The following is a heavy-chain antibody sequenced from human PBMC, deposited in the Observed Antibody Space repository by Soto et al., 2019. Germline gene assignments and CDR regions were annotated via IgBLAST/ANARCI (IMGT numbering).Heavy chain of an antibody. J-gene: IGHJ3*02. D-gene: IGHD3-22*01. V-gene: IGHV1-46*01. Sequence: ASVKVSCKASGYTFTSYYMHWVRQAPGQGLEWMGIINPSGGSTSYAQKFQGRVTMTRDTSTSTVYMELSSLRSEDTAVYYCARDKSYDSSGYFFPDDAFDIWGQGTMVTVSS. CDR2: INPSGGST. CDR3: ARDKSYDSSGYFFPDDAFDI. CDR1: GYTFTSYY.